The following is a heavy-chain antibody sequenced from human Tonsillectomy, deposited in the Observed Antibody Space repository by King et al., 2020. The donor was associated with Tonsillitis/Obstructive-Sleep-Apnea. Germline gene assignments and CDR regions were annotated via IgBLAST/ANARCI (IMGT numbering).Heavy chain of an antibody. CDR3: ARDVGSTSSYAFDI. J-gene: IGHJ3*02. CDR1: GFTFSTYA. Sequence: VQLVESGGGVVQPGRSLRLSCAASGFTFSTYAMHWVRQATGKGLEWVAVISYDGSNKFYADSVKGRFTISRDNSKNTLYLQMNSLRAEDTAVYYCARDVGSTSSYAFDIWGQGTMVTVSS. CDR2: ISYDGSNK. V-gene: IGHV3-30*04. D-gene: IGHD2-2*01.